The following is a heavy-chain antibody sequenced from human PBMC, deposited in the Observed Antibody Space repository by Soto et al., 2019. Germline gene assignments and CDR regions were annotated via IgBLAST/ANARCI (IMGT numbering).Heavy chain of an antibody. D-gene: IGHD3-9*01. J-gene: IGHJ3*02. Sequence: EVQLVESGGGLVQPGGSLRLSCAASGFTFSSYSMNWVRQAPGKGLEWVSYISSSSSTIYYAYSVKGRFTISRDNAKNSLYLQMNSLRAEDTAVYYCARDTLRYFDWSGPYAFDIWGQGTMVTVSS. CDR1: GFTFSSYS. V-gene: IGHV3-48*01. CDR2: ISSSSSTI. CDR3: ARDTLRYFDWSGPYAFDI.